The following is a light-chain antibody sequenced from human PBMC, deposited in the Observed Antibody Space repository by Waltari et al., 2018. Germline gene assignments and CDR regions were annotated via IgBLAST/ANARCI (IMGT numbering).Light chain of an antibody. V-gene: IGKV3-20*01. CDR3: QQYGSSILYT. CDR2: GAS. J-gene: IGKJ2*01. Sequence: VLTQSPGTLYLSPGERATLSCRASQSLTKRYLAWSQQKPCQAPRILIYGASSRAAGIPGRFSGSGSGTDFTLTISRLEPEDFAVYYCQQYGSSILYTFGQGTKVEIK. CDR1: QSLTKRY.